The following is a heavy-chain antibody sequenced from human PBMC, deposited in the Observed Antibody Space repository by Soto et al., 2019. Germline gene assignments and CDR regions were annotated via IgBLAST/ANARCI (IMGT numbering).Heavy chain of an antibody. Sequence: QVQLVQSGAEVKKPGASVKVSCKASGYTFTSYAMHWVRQAPGQRLEWMGWINAGNGNTKYPQKFQRRVTITSDTSASTAYMELSSLRSEDTAVYYCARPHQVDIWGGLASIGYWGQGTLVTVSS. CDR1: GYTFTSYA. CDR3: ARPHQVDIWGGLASIGY. V-gene: IGHV1-3*01. D-gene: IGHD3-16*01. CDR2: INAGNGNT. J-gene: IGHJ4*02.